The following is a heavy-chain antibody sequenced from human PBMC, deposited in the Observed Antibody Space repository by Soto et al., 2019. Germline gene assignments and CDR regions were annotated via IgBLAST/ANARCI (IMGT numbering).Heavy chain of an antibody. J-gene: IGHJ6*03. Sequence: GGSLRLSCAASGFTFSSYGMHWVRQAPGKGLEWVTVIWYDGSSEYYADSVKGRFTISRDNSKNTLYLQMNSLRAEDTAVYYCARGQGHHHYHMDVWGQGSTVPGAS. CDR3: ARGQGHHHYHMDV. V-gene: IGHV3-33*01. CDR1: GFTFSSYG. CDR2: IWYDGSSE.